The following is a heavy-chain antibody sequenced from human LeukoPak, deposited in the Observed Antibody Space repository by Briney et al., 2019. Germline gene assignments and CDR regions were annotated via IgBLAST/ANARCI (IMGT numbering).Heavy chain of an antibody. J-gene: IGHJ4*02. CDR2: IREDGSDD. CDR3: ARGDGYYFGF. CDR1: GLTFSSHW. V-gene: IGHV3-7*03. Sequence: PGGSLRLSCAASGLTFSSHWMHWVRLAPGKGLAWVANIREDGSDDTYEASVKGRFTISRDNARNSLFLQMNSLRAEDTAVYYCARGDGYYFGFWGQGTPVTVSS.